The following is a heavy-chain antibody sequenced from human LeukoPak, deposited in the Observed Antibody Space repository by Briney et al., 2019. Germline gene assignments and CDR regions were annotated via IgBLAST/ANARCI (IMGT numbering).Heavy chain of an antibody. CDR1: GGSISSYY. CDR3: ARERTTVLIAFDI. D-gene: IGHD4-17*01. Sequence: SETLSLTCTVSGGSISSYYWGWIRQPAGKGLEWIGRIYTSGSTNYNPSLKSRVTMSVDTSKNQFSLKLSSVTAADTAVYYCARERTTVLIAFDIWGQGTMVTVSS. V-gene: IGHV4-4*07. J-gene: IGHJ3*02. CDR2: IYTSGST.